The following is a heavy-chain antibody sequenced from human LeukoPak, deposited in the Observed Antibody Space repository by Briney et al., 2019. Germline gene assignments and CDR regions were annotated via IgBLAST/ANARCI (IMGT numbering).Heavy chain of an antibody. J-gene: IGHJ5*02. CDR2: ISGTSGTT. V-gene: IGHV3-23*01. CDR1: GFTFNSYA. CDR3: ARVQPDNNDKYNWFDP. Sequence: GGSLRLSCAASGFTFNSYAMTWVRQGAGRGLEWVSTISGTSGTTNYADSVEGRFSISRDDSKNTLYLQMTSLRVEDTAVYFCARVQPDNNDKYNWFDPWGQGTQVTVSS. D-gene: IGHD1-1*01.